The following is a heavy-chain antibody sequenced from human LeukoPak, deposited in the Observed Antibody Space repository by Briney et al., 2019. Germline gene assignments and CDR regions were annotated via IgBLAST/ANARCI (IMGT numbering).Heavy chain of an antibody. J-gene: IGHJ4*02. CDR2: ISGSGGST. CDR3: AKGRWFGELSPPFDY. V-gene: IGHV3-23*01. CDR1: GFTFSSYA. D-gene: IGHD3-10*01. Sequence: PGGSLRLSCAASGFTFSSYAMSWVRQAPGKGLEWVSAISGSGGSTYYADPVKGRFTISRDNSKNTLYLQMNSLRAEDTAVYYCAKGRWFGELSPPFDYWGQGTLVTVSS.